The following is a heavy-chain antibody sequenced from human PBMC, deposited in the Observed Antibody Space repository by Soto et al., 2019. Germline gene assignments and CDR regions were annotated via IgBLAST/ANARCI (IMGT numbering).Heavy chain of an antibody. Sequence: SVKVSCKASGGTFSSYAISWVRQAPGQGLEWMGGIIPIFGTANYAQKFQGRVTITADESTSTAYMELSSLRSEDTAVYYCARDRGWGSYGSYYYYYGMDVWGQGTTVTVSS. CDR1: GGTFSSYA. CDR2: IIPIFGTA. V-gene: IGHV1-69*13. CDR3: ARDRGWGSYGSYYYYYGMDV. J-gene: IGHJ6*02. D-gene: IGHD5-18*01.